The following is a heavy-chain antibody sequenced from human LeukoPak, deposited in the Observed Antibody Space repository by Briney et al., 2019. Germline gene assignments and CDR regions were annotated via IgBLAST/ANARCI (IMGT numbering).Heavy chain of an antibody. CDR3: ARDRLYAFDI. Sequence: QPGGSLRLSCAASGFSFSSYSINWVRQAPGKGLEWVSYTSPSSTVYYADSVQGRFTFSRDNAKNSLFLQMNSLRDEDTAVYYCARDRLYAFDIWGQGTMVTVSS. CDR2: TSPSSTV. CDR1: GFSFSSYS. D-gene: IGHD4/OR15-4a*01. V-gene: IGHV3-48*02. J-gene: IGHJ3*02.